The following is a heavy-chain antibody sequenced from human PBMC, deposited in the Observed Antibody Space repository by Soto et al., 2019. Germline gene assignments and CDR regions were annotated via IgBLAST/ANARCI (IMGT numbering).Heavy chain of an antibody. Sequence: QVQLVQSGAEVKKPGSSVKVSCKASGGTFNSYAISWVRQAPGQGLEWMGGIIPIFGTPNYAQKLQGRVTITADESTSTAYMELNSLRSEDTAVYYCALQGVRITIFGARFDPWGQGTLVTVSS. V-gene: IGHV1-69*12. CDR1: GGTFNSYA. J-gene: IGHJ5*02. D-gene: IGHD3-3*01. CDR2: IIPIFGTP. CDR3: ALQGVRITIFGARFDP.